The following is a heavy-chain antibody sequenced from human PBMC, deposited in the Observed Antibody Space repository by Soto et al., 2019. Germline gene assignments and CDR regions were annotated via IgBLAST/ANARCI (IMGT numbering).Heavy chain of an antibody. Sequence: PGGALRLSCAASGFTLSDYPMHWVRQAPGKGLEWVAVISYDGRVKYYVDSVKGRFTISRDDSKNTLYLQMNSLRVDDTAVYYCARDFIVGAPDYFDYWGQGTLVTVSS. CDR2: ISYDGRVK. V-gene: IGHV3-30*04. D-gene: IGHD1-26*01. J-gene: IGHJ4*02. CDR1: GFTLSDYP. CDR3: ARDFIVGAPDYFDY.